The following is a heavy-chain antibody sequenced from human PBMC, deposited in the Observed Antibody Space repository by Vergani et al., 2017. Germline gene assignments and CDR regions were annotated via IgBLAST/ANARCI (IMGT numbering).Heavy chain of an antibody. Sequence: QVQLVQSGAEVKKPGSSVKVSCKASGGTFSSYAISWVRQAPGQGLEWMGGIIPIFGTANYAQKFQGRVTITADESTSTAYMELSSLRSADTAVYYCARDDSGEMGWYFDLWGRGTLVTVSS. CDR3: ARDDSGEMGWYFDL. J-gene: IGHJ2*01. V-gene: IGHV1-69*01. D-gene: IGHD5-24*01. CDR1: GGTFSSYA. CDR2: IIPIFGTA.